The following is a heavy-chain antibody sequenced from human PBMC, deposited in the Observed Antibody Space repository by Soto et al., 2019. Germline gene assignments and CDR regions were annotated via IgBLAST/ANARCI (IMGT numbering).Heavy chain of an antibody. CDR2: IYYSGST. CDR3: ARVGAQAGHQYYFDY. J-gene: IGHJ4*02. CDR1: GGSISSGGYY. Sequence: SETLSLTCTVSGGSISSGGYYWSWIRQHPGKGLEWIGYIYYSGSTYYNPSLKSRVTISVDTSKNQFSLKLSSVTAADTAVYYCARVGAQAGHQYYFDYWGQGTLVTVSS. V-gene: IGHV4-31*03. D-gene: IGHD6-13*01.